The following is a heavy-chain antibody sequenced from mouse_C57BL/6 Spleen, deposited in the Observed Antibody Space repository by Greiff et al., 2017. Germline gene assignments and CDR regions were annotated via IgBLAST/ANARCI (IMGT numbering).Heavy chain of an antibody. J-gene: IGHJ2*01. D-gene: IGHD2-1*01. CDR2: IDPSDSET. Sequence: QVQLQQPGAELVRPGSSVKLSCKASGYTFTSYWMHWVKQRPIQGLEWIGNIDPSDSETHYNQKFKDKATLTVDKSSSTAYMQLSSLTSVDSAVYYCARGGNLYYFDYWGQGTTLTVSS. CDR3: ARGGNLYYFDY. V-gene: IGHV1-52*01. CDR1: GYTFTSYW.